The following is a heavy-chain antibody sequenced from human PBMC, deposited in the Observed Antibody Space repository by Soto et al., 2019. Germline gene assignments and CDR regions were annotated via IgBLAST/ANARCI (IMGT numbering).Heavy chain of an antibody. CDR3: ERGWEYSFGYNWFDP. CDR2: INPTEGRT. D-gene: IGHD5-12*01. CDR1: GYPFTSYH. J-gene: IGHJ5*02. Sequence: QVQLVQSGAEVRKPGASLKLSCQTSGYPFTSYHMHWVRQAPGQGLEWMGVINPTEGRTRYSQRFPDRVTMTMDTSTSTVYIELISLRAEDTATYFCERGWEYSFGYNWFDPWGQGTLVTVYS. V-gene: IGHV1-46*01.